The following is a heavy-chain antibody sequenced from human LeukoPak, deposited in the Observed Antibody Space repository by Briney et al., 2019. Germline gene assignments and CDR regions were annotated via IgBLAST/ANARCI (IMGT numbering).Heavy chain of an antibody. CDR2: IYYSGST. V-gene: IGHV4-30-4*07. Sequence: SETLSLTCAVSGGSISSGGYSWSWIRQPPGKGLEWIGYIYYSGSTYYNPSLKSRVTISVDTSKNQFSLKLSSVTAADTAVYYCAREESSSWFEFDPWGQGTLVTVSS. CDR3: AREESSSWFEFDP. D-gene: IGHD6-13*01. CDR1: GGSISSGGYS. J-gene: IGHJ5*02.